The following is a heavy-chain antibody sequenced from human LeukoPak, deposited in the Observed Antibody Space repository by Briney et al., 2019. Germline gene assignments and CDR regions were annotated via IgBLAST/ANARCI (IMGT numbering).Heavy chain of an antibody. CDR1: GGSISSYY. J-gene: IGHJ4*02. Sequence: SETLSLTCTVSGGSISSYYWSWIRQPPGKGLEWIGYIYYSGSTNYNPSLKSRVTISVDTSKNQFSLKLSSVTAADTAVYYCARGVIAVAGHLDYWGQGTLVTVSS. CDR2: IYYSGST. V-gene: IGHV4-59*01. CDR3: ARGVIAVAGHLDY. D-gene: IGHD6-19*01.